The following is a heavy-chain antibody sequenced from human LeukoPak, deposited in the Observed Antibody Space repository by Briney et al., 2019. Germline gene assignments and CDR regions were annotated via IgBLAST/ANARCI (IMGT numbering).Heavy chain of an antibody. D-gene: IGHD6-13*01. CDR3: ARGAYSSSWYSVKWTLDY. CDR1: GYTFTGYY. V-gene: IGHV1-2*02. Sequence: GASVKVSCTASGYTFTGYYMHWVRQAPGQGLEWMGWINPNSGGTNYAQKFQGRVTMTRDTSISTAYMELSRLRSDDTAVYYCARGAYSSSWYSVKWTLDYWGQGTLVTVSS. CDR2: INPNSGGT. J-gene: IGHJ4*02.